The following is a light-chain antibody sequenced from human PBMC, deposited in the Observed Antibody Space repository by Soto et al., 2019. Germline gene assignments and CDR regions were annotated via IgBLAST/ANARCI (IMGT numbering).Light chain of an antibody. CDR1: QDVGYY. Sequence: DIPLTQSPSSLSASVGDRISITCRTSQDVGYYLNWYQEGPGKAPKVLIYAVSDLERGVPPRFSASGSGTDFTLTISRLEPEDFATYYCQRSGIPWTFGPGTKVEMK. V-gene: IGKV1-39*01. CDR2: AVS. CDR3: QRSGIPWT. J-gene: IGKJ1*01.